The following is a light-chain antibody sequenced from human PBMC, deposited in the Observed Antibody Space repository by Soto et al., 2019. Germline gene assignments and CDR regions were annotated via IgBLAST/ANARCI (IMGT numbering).Light chain of an antibody. J-gene: IGKJ3*01. V-gene: IGKV1-27*01. CDR3: QKYNSAPPLFT. CDR2: AAS. CDR1: QGISNY. Sequence: DIPMTQSPSSLSASVGDRVTITCRASQGISNYLAWYQQKPGKVPKLLIYAASTLQSGVPSRFSGSGSGTDFTLTISSLQPEDVATYYCQKYNSAPPLFTFGPGTKVDIK.